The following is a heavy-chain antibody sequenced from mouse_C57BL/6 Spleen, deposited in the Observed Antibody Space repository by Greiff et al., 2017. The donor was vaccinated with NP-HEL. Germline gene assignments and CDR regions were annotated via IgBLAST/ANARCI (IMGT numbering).Heavy chain of an antibody. Sequence: QVQLQQPGAELVKPGASVKLSCKASGYTFTSYWMHWVKQRPGQGLEWIGMIHPNSGSTNYNEKFKSKATLTVDKSSSPAYMQLSSLTSEDSAVYYCARRRELGHYAMDYWGQGTSVTVSS. D-gene: IGHD4-1*01. CDR1: GYTFTSYW. CDR2: IHPNSGST. V-gene: IGHV1-64*01. CDR3: ARRRELGHYAMDY. J-gene: IGHJ4*01.